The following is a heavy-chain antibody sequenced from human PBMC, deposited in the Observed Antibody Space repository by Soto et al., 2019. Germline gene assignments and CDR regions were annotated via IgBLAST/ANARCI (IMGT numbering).Heavy chain of an antibody. V-gene: IGHV1-18*01. CDR2: ISAYNGNT. D-gene: IGHD6-13*01. J-gene: IGHJ6*02. CDR3: ARYDATLNISRSSCFYDYYGMDV. Sequence: AAVKCSFKASGYTFTSYGISWVRQAPGQGLDCMGWISAYNGNTNYAQKLQGRVTMTTDTSTSTAYMELRSLRSDDTAVYYCARYDATLNISRSSCFYDYYGMDVWGQGTTVTVSS. CDR1: GYTFTSYG.